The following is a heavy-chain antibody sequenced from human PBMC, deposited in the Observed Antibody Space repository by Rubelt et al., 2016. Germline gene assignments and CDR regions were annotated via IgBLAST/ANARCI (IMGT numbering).Heavy chain of an antibody. D-gene: IGHD5-24*01. V-gene: IGHV4-59*01. J-gene: IGHJ4*02. Sequence: QLQLQESGPGLVKPSETLSLTCTVSGGSISSYYWSWIRQPPGKGLEWIGYIYYSGSTNYNPSLKSRVTISVDTSKNQFSLKLSSVTAADTAIYYCARVGTIMIWGQGTLVTVSS. CDR2: IYYSGST. CDR3: ARVGTIMI. CDR1: GGSISSYY.